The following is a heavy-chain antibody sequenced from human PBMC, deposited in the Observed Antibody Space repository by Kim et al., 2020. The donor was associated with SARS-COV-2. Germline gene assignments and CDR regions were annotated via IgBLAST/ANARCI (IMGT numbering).Heavy chain of an antibody. CDR2: IYYSGST. Sequence: SETLSPTCTVSGGSISSGGYYWSWIRQHPGKGLEWIGYIYYSGSTYYNPSLKSRVTTSVDTSKNQFSLKLSSVTAADTAVYYFAREAGRRDGYNWGQGTPATVSS. CDR1: GGSISSGGYY. D-gene: IGHD5-12*01. J-gene: IGHJ4*02. CDR3: AREAGRRDGYN. V-gene: IGHV4-31*03.